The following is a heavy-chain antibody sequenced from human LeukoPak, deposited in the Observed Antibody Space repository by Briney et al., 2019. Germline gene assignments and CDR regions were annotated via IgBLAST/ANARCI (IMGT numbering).Heavy chain of an antibody. D-gene: IGHD6-19*01. CDR3: ARTPSDQWLVHDY. CDR1: GFTFSSYG. Sequence: GGSLRLSCAASGFTFSSYGMHWVRQAPGKGLEWVAVISYDGSNKYYADSVKGRFTISRDNSKNTLYLQMNSLRAEDTAVYYCARTPSDQWLVHDYWGQGTLVTVSS. V-gene: IGHV3-30*03. J-gene: IGHJ4*02. CDR2: ISYDGSNK.